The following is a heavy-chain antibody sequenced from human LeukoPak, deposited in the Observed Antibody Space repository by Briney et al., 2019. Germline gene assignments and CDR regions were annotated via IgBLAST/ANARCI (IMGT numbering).Heavy chain of an antibody. J-gene: IGHJ5*02. V-gene: IGHV4-34*01. CDR3: VRDGSGPDPINWFDP. D-gene: IGHD3-10*01. CDR1: GGSFSPYF. CDR2: INHSGGT. Sequence: SETLSLTCSVYGGSFSPYFWTWVRQSPGKGLEWIGEINHSGGTNYNPSLRSRVTMSVDASKGQFSLRLTSVSAADTAVYYCVRDGSGPDPINWFDPWGQGTLVTVSS.